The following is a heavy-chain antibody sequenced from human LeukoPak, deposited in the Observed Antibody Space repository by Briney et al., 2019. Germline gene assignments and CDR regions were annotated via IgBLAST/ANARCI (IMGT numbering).Heavy chain of an antibody. D-gene: IGHD6-19*01. J-gene: IGHJ4*02. V-gene: IGHV5-51*01. Sequence: GESLKISCEGSGYSFTTYWIGWVRQMPGKGVEWMGITYPGGSDTKYSPSFQGQVTISVDKSISTAYLQWTSLKASDTAIYYCARHVASSGWAHFDYWGQGTLVTVSS. CDR2: TYPGGSDT. CDR3: ARHVASSGWAHFDY. CDR1: GYSFTTYW.